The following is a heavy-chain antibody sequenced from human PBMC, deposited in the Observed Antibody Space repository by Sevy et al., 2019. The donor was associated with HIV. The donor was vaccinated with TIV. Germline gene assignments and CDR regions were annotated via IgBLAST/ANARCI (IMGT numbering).Heavy chain of an antibody. Sequence: GGSLRLSCAASGFTFSSYWMSWVRQAPGKGLEWVANIKEDGSEQNYLDSVKGRFTISRDNAKSSLFLEMNTLRAEDTAVYYCARAGIFDYWGQGNLVTVS. D-gene: IGHD3-10*01. J-gene: IGHJ4*02. V-gene: IGHV3-7*01. CDR2: IKEDGSEQ. CDR3: ARAGIFDY. CDR1: GFTFSSYW.